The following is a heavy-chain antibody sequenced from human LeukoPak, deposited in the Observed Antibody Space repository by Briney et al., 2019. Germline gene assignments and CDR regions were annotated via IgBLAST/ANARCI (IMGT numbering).Heavy chain of an antibody. V-gene: IGHV4-61*02. CDR1: GDSITRGTYY. CDR3: ARDPYVWGSSGPLDS. J-gene: IGHJ5*02. D-gene: IGHD3-16*01. Sequence: SETLSLTCTVSGDSITRGTYYWHWLRQPAGKGLEWIGRIHTSSRVNYNPSLKSRVTISIATSRNLVSLRLTSVTAADAAVYYCARDPYVWGSSGPLDSWGQGTLVTVSS. CDR2: IHTSSRV.